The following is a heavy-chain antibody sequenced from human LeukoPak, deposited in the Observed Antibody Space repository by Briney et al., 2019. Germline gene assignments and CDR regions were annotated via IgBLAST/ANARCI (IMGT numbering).Heavy chain of an antibody. J-gene: IGHJ5*02. CDR1: GHTFTGYY. CDR3: ARGTRYYYDSSGYGFDP. CDR2: INANSGDT. Sequence: WAPVNVSCKASGHTFTGYYMHWVRQAPGQGLEWMGWINANSGDTNYAQKFQGRVTMTRDTSISTAYMELSRLRSDDTAVYYCARGTRYYYDSSGYGFDPWGQGTLVTVSS. V-gene: IGHV1-2*02. D-gene: IGHD3-22*01.